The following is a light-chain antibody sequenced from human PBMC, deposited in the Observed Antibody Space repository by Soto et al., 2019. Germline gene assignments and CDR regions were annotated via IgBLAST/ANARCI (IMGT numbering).Light chain of an antibody. CDR2: DAS. J-gene: IGKJ2*01. CDR3: QQRSYWPPGA. Sequence: EIVLTQSPATLSLSPGERVSLSCRASQNIDIYLDWYQQKNGQPPKLLVYDASIRTSGVPARFSGSGSVTDFTLTISDLQPEDFAVYYCQQRSYWPPGAFGQGTKLEIK. CDR1: QNIDIY. V-gene: IGKV3-11*01.